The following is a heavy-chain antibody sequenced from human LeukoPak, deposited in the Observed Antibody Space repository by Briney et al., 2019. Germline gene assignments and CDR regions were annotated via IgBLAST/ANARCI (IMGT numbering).Heavy chain of an antibody. Sequence: ASLKVSCKASGYSFSDFCIHWVRQAPGQGLEWMGWVHPKSGGTNYAQKFQARVTMTRDTSISTAYMELSGLRSDDTAVYYCARRYDFWSGYPTAFDYWGRGTLVTVSS. CDR3: ARRYDFWSGYPTAFDY. CDR2: VHPKSGGT. CDR1: GYSFSDFC. D-gene: IGHD3-3*01. J-gene: IGHJ4*02. V-gene: IGHV1-2*02.